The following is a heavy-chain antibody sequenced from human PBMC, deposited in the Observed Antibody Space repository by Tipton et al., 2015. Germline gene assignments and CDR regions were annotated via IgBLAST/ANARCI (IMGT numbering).Heavy chain of an antibody. D-gene: IGHD2-15*01. CDR3: ARAVVVAGVHWSFDL. J-gene: IGHJ2*01. CDR1: GFTFSIYT. Sequence: GSLRLSCAASGFTFSIYTMNWVRQAPGKGLEWVSSISGSNTNTYYGDSLKGRFTVSRDNAKNSVELQMNSLRAEDTAVYYCARAVVVAGVHWSFDLWGRGTLVTVSS. V-gene: IGHV3-21*06. CDR2: ISGSNTNT.